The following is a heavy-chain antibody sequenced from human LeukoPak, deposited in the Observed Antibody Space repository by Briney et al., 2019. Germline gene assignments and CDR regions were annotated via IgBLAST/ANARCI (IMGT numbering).Heavy chain of an antibody. D-gene: IGHD3-10*01. J-gene: IGHJ4*02. Sequence: ASVKVSCKASGYTFSGSGWYLYWLRQAPGQGLECLGWIYPNNGATSYAQKFQGRVAMTRDTSVSTAYMELSRLQPDDTAVYFCARDGPAQMVEFDNWGQGTLVTVSS. CDR3: ARDGPAQMVEFDN. CDR1: GYTFSGSGWY. CDR2: IYPNNGAT. V-gene: IGHV1-2*02.